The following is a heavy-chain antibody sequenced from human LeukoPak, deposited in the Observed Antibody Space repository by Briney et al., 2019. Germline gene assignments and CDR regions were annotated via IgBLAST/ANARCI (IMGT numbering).Heavy chain of an antibody. CDR2: INSDGSST. CDR1: GFTFSSYW. D-gene: IGHD3-10*01. Sequence: GGSLRLSCAASGFTFSSYWMHWVRQVPGKGLVWVSRINSDGSSTSYADSVKGRFTISRDNAKNTLYVQMNSLRAGDTAVYYCSTRSGHAFDIWGRGTMATVSS. V-gene: IGHV3-74*01. CDR3: STRSGHAFDI. J-gene: IGHJ3*02.